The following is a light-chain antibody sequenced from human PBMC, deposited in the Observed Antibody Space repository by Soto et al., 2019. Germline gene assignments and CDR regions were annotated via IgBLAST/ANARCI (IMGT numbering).Light chain of an antibody. J-gene: IGLJ1*01. V-gene: IGLV2-14*01. CDR3: NSYTSSNTYV. CDR2: EVS. Sequence: QSALTQPASVTGIPGQAITISYSGYSSDVGAHNFFSWYQHHPGKAPKLMIYEVSNRSSGVSNSFSGSKSGNTASLTISGLQAEDEADYYCNSYTSSNTYVFGSGTKVTVL. CDR1: SSDVGAHNF.